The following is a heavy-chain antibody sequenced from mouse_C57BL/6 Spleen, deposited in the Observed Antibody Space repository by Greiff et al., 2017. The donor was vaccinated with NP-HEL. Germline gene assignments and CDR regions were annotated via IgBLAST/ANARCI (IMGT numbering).Heavy chain of an antibody. Sequence: QVQLQQSGPELVKPGASVKISCKASGYAFSSSWMNWVKQRPGKGLEWIGRIYPGDGDTNYNGKFKGKATLTADKSSSTAYMQLSSLTSEDSAVYVCARDYYGSSPAWFAYWGQGTLVTVSA. D-gene: IGHD1-1*01. CDR1: GYAFSSSW. CDR3: ARDYYGSSPAWFAY. V-gene: IGHV1-82*01. J-gene: IGHJ3*01. CDR2: IYPGDGDT.